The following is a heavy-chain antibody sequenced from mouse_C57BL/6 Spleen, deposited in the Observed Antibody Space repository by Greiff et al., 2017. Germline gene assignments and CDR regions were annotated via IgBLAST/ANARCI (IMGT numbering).Heavy chain of an antibody. J-gene: IGHJ2*01. CDR2: IYPGDGDT. Sequence: QVQLQQSGPELVKPGASVKISCKASGYAFSSSWMNWVKQRPGKGLEWIGRIYPGDGDTNYNGKFKGKATLTADKSSSTAYMQLSSLTSEDSAVYFCARETAQAPYYFGYWGQGTTLTVSS. V-gene: IGHV1-82*01. CDR3: ARETAQAPYYFGY. D-gene: IGHD3-2*02. CDR1: GYAFSSSW.